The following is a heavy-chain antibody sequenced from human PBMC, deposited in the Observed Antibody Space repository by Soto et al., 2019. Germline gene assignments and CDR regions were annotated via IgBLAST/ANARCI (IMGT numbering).Heavy chain of an antibody. CDR1: GFTFSSYA. V-gene: IGHV3-30-3*01. J-gene: IGHJ6*02. D-gene: IGHD6-13*01. CDR2: ISYDGSNK. CDR3: ARDSSFPAAGKASYYYYGMDV. Sequence: GGSLRLSCAASGFTFSSYAMHWVRQAPGKGLEWVAVISYDGSNKYYADSVKGRFTISRDNSKNTLYLQMNGLRAGDTAVYYCARDSSFPAAGKASYYYYGMDVWGQGTTVTVSS.